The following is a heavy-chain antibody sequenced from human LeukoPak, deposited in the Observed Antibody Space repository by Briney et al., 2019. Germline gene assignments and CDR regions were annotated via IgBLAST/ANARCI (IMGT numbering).Heavy chain of an antibody. Sequence: VSCKXXGYTFTGYYMHWVRQAPGQGLEWMGWINPNSGGTNYAQKFQGRVTMTRDTSISTAYMELSRLRSDDTAVYYCARVVGYDSSGYPDYWGQGTLVTVSS. CDR2: INPNSGGT. V-gene: IGHV1-2*02. J-gene: IGHJ4*02. D-gene: IGHD3-22*01. CDR1: GYTFTGYY. CDR3: ARVVGYDSSGYPDY.